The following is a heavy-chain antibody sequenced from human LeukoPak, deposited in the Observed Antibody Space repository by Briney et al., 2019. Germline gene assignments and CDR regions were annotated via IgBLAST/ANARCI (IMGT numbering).Heavy chain of an antibody. V-gene: IGHV6-1*01. CDR2: TYYRSKWNN. J-gene: IGHJ3*02. Sequence: SQTLSLTCAISGDSVSSSSAGWNWIRQSPSRGLEWLGRTYYRSKWNNDYAVSMKSRIVIIPDTSKNQFSLQLSSVTPEDTAAYFCAKGGGAFDIWGQGTLVTVSS. CDR3: AKGGGAFDI. D-gene: IGHD3-10*01. CDR1: GDSVSSSSAG.